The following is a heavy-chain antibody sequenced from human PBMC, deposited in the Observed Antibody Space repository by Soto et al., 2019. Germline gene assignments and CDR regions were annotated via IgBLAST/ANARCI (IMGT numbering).Heavy chain of an antibody. D-gene: IGHD6-19*01. Sequence: QVHLVQSGAEVRNPGASVKVSCKTSGYSYTTYSIHWVRQAPGHRLEWMGWLNPATGKLRYSERFQGRLTIAGDTSATTVFMELSSLTSEDTAVYYCARENSNGRTPNYYFDFWGQGTLVTVSS. CDR1: GYSYTTYS. CDR3: ARENSNGRTPNYYFDF. V-gene: IGHV1-3*01. J-gene: IGHJ4*02. CDR2: LNPATGKL.